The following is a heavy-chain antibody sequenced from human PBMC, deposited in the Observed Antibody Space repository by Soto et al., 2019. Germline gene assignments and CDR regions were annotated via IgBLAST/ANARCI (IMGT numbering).Heavy chain of an antibody. CDR2: IIPIFGTA. V-gene: IGHV1-69*01. D-gene: IGHD3-16*01. Sequence: QVQLVQSGAEVKKPGSSVKVSCKASGGTFSSYAISWVRQAPGQGLEWMGGIIPIFGTANYAQKFQGRVTITAEQSKSTGDMGLGSLRSEDTAVYYCAGGGGGGYYYYGMDVWGQGTTVTVSS. J-gene: IGHJ6*02. CDR1: GGTFSSYA. CDR3: AGGGGGGYYYYGMDV.